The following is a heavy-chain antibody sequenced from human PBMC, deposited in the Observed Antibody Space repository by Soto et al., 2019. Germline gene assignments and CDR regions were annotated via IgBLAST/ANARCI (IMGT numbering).Heavy chain of an antibody. CDR1: GGSISSGDYY. CDR3: ARDQASRVDP. V-gene: IGHV4-30-4*01. Sequence: SETVFLTCTVSGGSISSGDYYWSWIRQPPGKGLEWIGYIHYSGSTYYNPSLKSQVTISVDTSKNQFSLKLSSVTAADTAVYYCARDQASRVDPWGQGTLVTVSS. J-gene: IGHJ5*02. CDR2: IHYSGST.